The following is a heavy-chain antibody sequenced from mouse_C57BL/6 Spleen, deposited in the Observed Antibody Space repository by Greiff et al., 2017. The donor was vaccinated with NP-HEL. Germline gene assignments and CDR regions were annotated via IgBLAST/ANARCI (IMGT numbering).Heavy chain of an antibody. CDR1: GFTFSDYG. V-gene: IGHV5-17*01. D-gene: IGHD4-1*01. Sequence: EVMLVESGGGLVKPGGSLKLSCAASGFTFSDYGMHWVRQAPEKGLEWVAYISSCSSTIYYADTVKGRFTISRDNATNTLFLQMTSLRSEDTAMYYCARQTGCAYWGQGTLVTVSA. J-gene: IGHJ3*01. CDR2: ISSCSSTI. CDR3: ARQTGCAY.